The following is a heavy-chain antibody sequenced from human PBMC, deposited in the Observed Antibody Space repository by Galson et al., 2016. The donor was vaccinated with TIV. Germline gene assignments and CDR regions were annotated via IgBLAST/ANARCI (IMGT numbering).Heavy chain of an antibody. CDR3: ARVFQSYQLDY. CDR1: GFTFSSYD. D-gene: IGHD2-2*01. V-gene: IGHV3-30*04. J-gene: IGHJ4*02. CDR2: ISFDGSNR. Sequence: SLRLSCAASGFTFSSYDLHWVRQAPGKGLEWVAVISFDGSNRYYADSVKGRFPISRDKSKNTLYLQMDSLRTEDTAVYYCARVFQSYQLDYWGQGTLVTVSS.